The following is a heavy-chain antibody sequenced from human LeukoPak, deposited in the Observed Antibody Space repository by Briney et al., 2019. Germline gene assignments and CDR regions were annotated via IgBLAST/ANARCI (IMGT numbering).Heavy chain of an antibody. CDR3: ARGLWGDSSGYYLDY. V-gene: IGHV1-69*13. D-gene: IGHD3-22*01. J-gene: IGHJ4*02. CDR2: IIPIFGTA. CDR1: GGTFSCYA. Sequence: GASVKVSCKASGGTFSCYAISWVRQAPGQGLEWMGGIIPIFGTANYAQKFQGRVTITADESTSTAYMELSSLRSEDTAVYYCARGLWGDSSGYYLDYWGQGTLVTVSS.